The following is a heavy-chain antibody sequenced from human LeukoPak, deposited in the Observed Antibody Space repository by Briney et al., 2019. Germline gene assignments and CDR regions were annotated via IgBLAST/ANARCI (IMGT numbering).Heavy chain of an antibody. CDR3: ARARTTGKTALGMDV. V-gene: IGHV6-1*01. CDR2: TYYRSKWYN. J-gene: IGHJ6*02. D-gene: IGHD1-1*01. Sequence: SQTLSLTCAISGYSVSSNSAAWNWIRQSPSRGLEWLGRTYYRSKWYNDYAVSVKSRITINPDTSKNQFSLQLISVNPEDTNVYYCARARTTGKTALGMDVWGQGTTVTVSS. CDR1: GYSVSSNSAA.